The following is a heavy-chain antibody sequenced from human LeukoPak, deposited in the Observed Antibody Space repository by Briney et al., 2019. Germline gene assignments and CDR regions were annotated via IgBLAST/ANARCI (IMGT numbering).Heavy chain of an antibody. Sequence: GGSLRLSCAASGFTFDDYAMRWVRQAPGKGLEWVSGISWNSGSIGYADSVKGRFTISRDNAKNSLYLQMNSLRAEDTAVYYCARDGAMVRGVYNWFDPWGQGTLVTVSS. CDR2: ISWNSGSI. V-gene: IGHV3-9*01. CDR3: ARDGAMVRGVYNWFDP. D-gene: IGHD3-10*01. J-gene: IGHJ5*02. CDR1: GFTFDDYA.